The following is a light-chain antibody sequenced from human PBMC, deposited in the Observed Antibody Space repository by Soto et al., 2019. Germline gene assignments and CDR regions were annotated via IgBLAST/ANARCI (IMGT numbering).Light chain of an antibody. CDR1: QSISSS. CDR3: QQSYSAPFT. V-gene: IGKV1-39*01. CDR2: AAS. Sequence: DIQMTQSPSSLSASVGDRVTITCRTSQSISSSLNWYQQKPGKAPKLLIYAASSLQSGVTSRFSGSGSGTDFTLTISSLQPEDVATYFCQQSYSAPFTFGPGTKVDI. J-gene: IGKJ3*01.